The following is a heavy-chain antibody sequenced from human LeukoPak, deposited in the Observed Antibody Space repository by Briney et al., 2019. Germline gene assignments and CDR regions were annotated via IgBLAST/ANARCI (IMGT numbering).Heavy chain of an antibody. J-gene: IGHJ4*02. V-gene: IGHV1-18*01. D-gene: IGHD1-26*01. CDR2: ISAYNGNT. CDR1: GYTFTSYS. Sequence: ASVKVSCKASGYTFTSYSISWVRQAPGQGLEWMGWISAYNGNTNYAQKLQGRVTMTTDTSTSTAYMELRSLRSDDTAVYYCARVLQVGLYFDYWGQGTLVTVSS. CDR3: ARVLQVGLYFDY.